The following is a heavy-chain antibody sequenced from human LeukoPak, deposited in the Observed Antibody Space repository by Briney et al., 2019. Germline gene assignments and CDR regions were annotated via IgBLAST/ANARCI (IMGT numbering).Heavy chain of an antibody. CDR1: GGTFSSYT. J-gene: IGHJ4*02. CDR2: IIPILGIA. Sequence: VKVSCKASGGTFSSYTISWVRQAPGQGLEWMGRIIPILGIANYEQKFQGRVTITADKSTSTAYMELSSLRSEDTAVYYCARDLVDTAMVTDVDYWGQGTLVTVSS. V-gene: IGHV1-69*10. CDR3: ARDLVDTAMVTDVDY. D-gene: IGHD5-18*01.